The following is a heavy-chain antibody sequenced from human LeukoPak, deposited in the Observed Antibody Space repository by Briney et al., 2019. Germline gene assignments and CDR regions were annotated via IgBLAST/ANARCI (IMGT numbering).Heavy chain of an antibody. CDR1: GYTFTSYA. J-gene: IGHJ4*02. V-gene: IGHV1-3*01. D-gene: IGHD1-26*01. CDR3: AIGGTKWEPNFDY. CDR2: INAGNGNT. Sequence: ASVKVSCKASGYTFTSYAMHWVRQAPGQGLEWMGWINAGNGNTKYSQKFQGRVTITRDTSASTAHMELSSLRSEDTAVYYCAIGGTKWEPNFDYWGQGTLVTVSS.